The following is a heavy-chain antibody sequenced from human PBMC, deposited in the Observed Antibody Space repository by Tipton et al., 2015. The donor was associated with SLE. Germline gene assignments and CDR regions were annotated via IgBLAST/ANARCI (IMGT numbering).Heavy chain of an antibody. V-gene: IGHV4-59*01. CDR2: IYYSGST. CDR1: GGFISTYY. CDR3: ARVDDYYSSGYSAYYMDV. J-gene: IGHJ6*03. Sequence: TLSLTCSVSGGFISTYYWTWIRQPPGKGLEWIGYIYYSGSTNYNPPPKSRVTMSVETSKNQFSLRLGSVTTADTSVDYCARVDDYYSSGYSAYYMDVWGTGTTVTVSS. D-gene: IGHD3-22*01.